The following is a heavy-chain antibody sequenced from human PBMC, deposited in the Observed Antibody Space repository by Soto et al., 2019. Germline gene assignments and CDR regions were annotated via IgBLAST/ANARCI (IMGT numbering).Heavy chain of an antibody. CDR1: GFTFDDYT. CDR2: ISWDGGST. Sequence: GGSLRLSCAASGFTFDDYTMHWVRQAPGKGLEWVSLISWDGGSTYYADSVKGRFTISRHNSKNTLYLQMNSLRAEDTAVYYCARDPYYDSSGYLASYGMDVWGQGTTVTVSS. J-gene: IGHJ6*02. V-gene: IGHV3-43*01. CDR3: ARDPYYDSSGYLASYGMDV. D-gene: IGHD3-22*01.